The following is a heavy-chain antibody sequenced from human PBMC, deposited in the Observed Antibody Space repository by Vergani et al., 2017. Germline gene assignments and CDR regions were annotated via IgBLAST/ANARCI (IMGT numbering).Heavy chain of an antibody. J-gene: IGHJ4*02. CDR1: GFTFSSYA. D-gene: IGHD5-24*01. V-gene: IGHV3-23*01. CDR3: AKDQAGWLQLGSNFDY. CDR2: ISGSGGST. Sequence: EVQLLESGGGLVQPGGSLRLSCAASGFTFSSYAMSWVRQAPGKGLEWVSAISGSGGSTYYADSVKGRFTISRDNSKNTLYLQMNSLRAAETAVYYCAKDQAGWLQLGSNFDYWGQGTLVTVSS.